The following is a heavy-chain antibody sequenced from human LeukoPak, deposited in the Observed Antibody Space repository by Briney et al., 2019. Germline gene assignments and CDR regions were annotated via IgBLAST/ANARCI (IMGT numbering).Heavy chain of an antibody. J-gene: IGHJ3*02. V-gene: IGHV4-30-4*01. D-gene: IGHD3-3*01. CDR3: ARGRFGVVITDAFDI. CDR2: IYYSGST. Sequence: SQSLSLTCTVAGGSISIGDYYWSWIRQPPGKGLEWIGYIYYSGSTYYNPSLKSRVTISVDTSKNQFSLKLSSVTAADTAVYYCARGRFGVVITDAFDIWGQGTMVTVSS. CDR1: GGSISIGDYY.